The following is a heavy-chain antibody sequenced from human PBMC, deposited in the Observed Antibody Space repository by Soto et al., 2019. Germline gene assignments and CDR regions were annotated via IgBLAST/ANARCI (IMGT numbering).Heavy chain of an antibody. CDR1: GGSISSSSYY. D-gene: IGHD3-3*01. CDR2: IYYSGST. V-gene: IGHV4-39*01. CDR3: ASLSDFWTGYKSGSHHYAMDV. Sequence: ETLSLTCTVSGGSISSSSYYWGWIRQPPGKGLEWIGGIYYSGSTYYNPSLKSRVTISVDTSKNQFSLKLSSVTAADTAVYYCASLSDFWTGYKSGSHHYAMDVSGQATTVTVSS. J-gene: IGHJ6*02.